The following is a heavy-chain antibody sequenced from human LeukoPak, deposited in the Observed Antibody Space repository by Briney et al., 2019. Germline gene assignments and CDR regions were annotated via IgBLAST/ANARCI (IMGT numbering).Heavy chain of an antibody. CDR3: ARGKYYYDSSGYYY. Sequence: SETLSLTCTVSGGSISSYYRSWIRQPPGKGLEWIGYIYYSGSTNYNPSLKSRVTISVDTSKNQFSLKLSSVTAADTALYYCARGKYYYDSSGYYYWGQGTLVTVSS. V-gene: IGHV4-59*12. CDR2: IYYSGST. CDR1: GGSISSYY. J-gene: IGHJ4*02. D-gene: IGHD3-22*01.